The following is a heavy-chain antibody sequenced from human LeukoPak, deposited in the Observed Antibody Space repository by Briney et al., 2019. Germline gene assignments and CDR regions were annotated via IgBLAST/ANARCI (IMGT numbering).Heavy chain of an antibody. CDR1: GYTFTGYY. V-gene: IGHV1-18*04. Sequence: ASVKVSCKASGYTFTGYYMHWVRQAPGQGLEWMGWISGYNGNTKYAQKFQGRVTMTTDTSTSTAYMELRSLRYDDTAVYYCAKGRARGFGELSAFGYWGQGTLVTVSS. J-gene: IGHJ4*02. D-gene: IGHD3-10*01. CDR2: ISGYNGNT. CDR3: AKGRARGFGELSAFGY.